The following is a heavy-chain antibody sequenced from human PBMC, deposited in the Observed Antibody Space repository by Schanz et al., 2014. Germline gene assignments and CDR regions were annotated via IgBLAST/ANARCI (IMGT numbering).Heavy chain of an antibody. CDR3: AKGRFGELSAFDI. Sequence: EVQLLESGGGLVQPGGSLRLSCAASGFTFSSYAMSWVRQAPGKGLEWVSAISGSGGSTYYADSVKGRFTIFRDNSKNTLYLQMNSLRAEDTAVYYCAKGRFGELSAFDIWGQGTMVTVSS. CDR2: ISGSGGST. D-gene: IGHD3-10*01. CDR1: GFTFSSYA. V-gene: IGHV3-23*01. J-gene: IGHJ3*02.